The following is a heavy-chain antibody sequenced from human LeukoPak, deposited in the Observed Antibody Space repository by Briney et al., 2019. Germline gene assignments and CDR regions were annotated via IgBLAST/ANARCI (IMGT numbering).Heavy chain of an antibody. D-gene: IGHD2-15*01. J-gene: IGHJ4*02. CDR1: GGSISSYY. Sequence: SETLSLTCTVSGGSISSYYWSWIRQPPGKGLEWIGYIYYSGSTNYNPSLKSRVTISVDTSKNQFSLKLSSVTAADTAVYYCARRSNCGGSCYTGWGQGTLVTVSS. CDR2: IYYSGST. CDR3: ARRSNCGGSCYTG. V-gene: IGHV4-59*12.